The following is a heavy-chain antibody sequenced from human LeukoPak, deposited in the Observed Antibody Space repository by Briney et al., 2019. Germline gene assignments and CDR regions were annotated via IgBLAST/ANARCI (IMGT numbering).Heavy chain of an antibody. Sequence: GGSLRLSCAASGFTFSNFAMNWVRQAPGKGLEWVSTISGSGGSTYYADSVKGRFTISRDNSKNTLYLQMNSLRAEDTAVYYCAKMVHTEQWLVPFDYWGQGTLVTASS. D-gene: IGHD6-19*01. CDR3: AKMVHTEQWLVPFDY. CDR2: ISGSGGST. CDR1: GFTFSNFA. J-gene: IGHJ4*02. V-gene: IGHV3-23*01.